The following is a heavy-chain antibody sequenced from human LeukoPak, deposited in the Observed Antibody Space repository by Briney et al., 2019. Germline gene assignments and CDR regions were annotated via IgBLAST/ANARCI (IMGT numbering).Heavy chain of an antibody. CDR1: GFTFSSYA. J-gene: IGHJ4*02. CDR3: ASAATRWYFDY. Sequence: GSLRLSCAASGFTFSSYAMSWVRQPPGKGLEWIGYIYYSGSTNYNPSLKSRVTISVDTSKNQFSLKLSSVTAADTAVYYCASAATRWYFDYWGQGTLVTVSS. V-gene: IGHV4-59*01. CDR2: IYYSGST. D-gene: IGHD2-15*01.